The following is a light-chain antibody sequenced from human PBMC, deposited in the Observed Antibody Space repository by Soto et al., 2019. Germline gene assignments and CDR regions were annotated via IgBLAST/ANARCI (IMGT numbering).Light chain of an antibody. CDR2: EGS. V-gene: IGLV2-23*01. CDR3: CSYAGSSTYV. CDR1: SSDVGTYNL. Sequence: QSVLTQPASVSGSPGQSITISCTGTSSDVGTYNLVSWYQQYPGKAPKLMVYEGSKRPSGVSNGFSGSKSGNTASLTISGLQAEDEADYYCCSYAGSSTYVFGSGTKLTVL. J-gene: IGLJ1*01.